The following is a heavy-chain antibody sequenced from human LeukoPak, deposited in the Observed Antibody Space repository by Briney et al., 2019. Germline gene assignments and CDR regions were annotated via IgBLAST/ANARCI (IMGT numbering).Heavy chain of an antibody. CDR1: GYSFTNYW. D-gene: IGHD4-23*01. CDR3: ARVVYGGKEGTFDY. CDR2: INPADSDT. Sequence: GESLKISCKGSGYSFTNYWIGWVRQMPGKGLEWMGIINPADSDTRKSPAFHGQVTISADKSISTAYLQWSSLKTANSAKYYCARVVYGGKEGTFDYWGQGTLVTVSS. V-gene: IGHV5-51*01. J-gene: IGHJ4*02.